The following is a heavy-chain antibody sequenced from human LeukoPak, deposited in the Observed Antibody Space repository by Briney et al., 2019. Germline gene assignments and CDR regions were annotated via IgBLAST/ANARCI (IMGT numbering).Heavy chain of an antibody. CDR3: ARDQQWLDAFDI. CDR2: IYTSGST. CDR1: GGSISSYY. V-gene: IGHV4-4*07. D-gene: IGHD6-19*01. J-gene: IGHJ3*02. Sequence: SETLSLTCTVSGGSISSYYWSWIRQPAGKGLEWIGRIYTSGSTNYNPSLKSRVTMSVGTSKNQFSLKLSSVTAADTAVYYCARDQQWLDAFDIWGQGTMATVSS.